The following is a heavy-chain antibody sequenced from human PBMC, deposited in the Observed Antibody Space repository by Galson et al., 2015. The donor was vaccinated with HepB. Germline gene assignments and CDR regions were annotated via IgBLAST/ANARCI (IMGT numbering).Heavy chain of an antibody. CDR2: IYYSGST. J-gene: IGHJ4*02. D-gene: IGHD3-22*01. Sequence: IRQPPGKGLEWIGYIYYSGSTFYNPSLKSRLTMSTDTSKNQLSLILTSVTAADTAVYYCAREGYDTSGYYSFDYWGQGTLVTVSS. V-gene: IGHV4-30-4*07. CDR3: AREGYDTSGYYSFDY.